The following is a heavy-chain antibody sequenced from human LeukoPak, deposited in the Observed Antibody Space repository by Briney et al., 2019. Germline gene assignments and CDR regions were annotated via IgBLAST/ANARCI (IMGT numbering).Heavy chain of an antibody. CDR2: ISWNSGSI. CDR3: AKDRSYYYDSSGYYYSAFDI. CDR1: GFTFDDYA. Sequence: PGGSLRLSCAASGFTFDDYAMHWVRQAPGKGLEWVSGISWNSGSIGYADSVKGRFTISRDNAKSSLYLQMNSLRAEDTALYYCAKDRSYYYDSSGYYYSAFDIWGQGTMVTVSS. D-gene: IGHD3-22*01. V-gene: IGHV3-9*01. J-gene: IGHJ3*02.